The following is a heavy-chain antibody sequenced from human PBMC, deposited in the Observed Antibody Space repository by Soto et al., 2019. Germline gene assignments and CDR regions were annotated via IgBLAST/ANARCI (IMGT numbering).Heavy chain of an antibody. D-gene: IGHD2-2*01. CDR2: INHSGST. Sequence: LSLTCAVYGGSFSGYYWSWIRQPPGKGLEWIGEINHSGSTNYNPSLKSRVTISVDTSKNQFSLKLSSVTAADTAVYYCARRRGYCSSTSCSKGYYFDYWGQGTLVTVSS. V-gene: IGHV4-34*01. CDR1: GGSFSGYY. J-gene: IGHJ4*02. CDR3: ARRRGYCSSTSCSKGYYFDY.